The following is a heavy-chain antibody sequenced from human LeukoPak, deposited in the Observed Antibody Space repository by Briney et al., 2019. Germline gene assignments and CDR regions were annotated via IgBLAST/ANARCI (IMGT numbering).Heavy chain of an antibody. CDR2: IYSGGST. V-gene: IGHV3-66*01. J-gene: IGHJ4*02. Sequence: PGGSLRLSCAASGFTVSSNYMSWVRQAPGKGLEWVSVIYSGGSTFYADSVRGRFTISRDNSKNTLYLRMNSLRAEDTAVYYCARDVSGSSSWSDFDYWGQGTLVTVSS. CDR3: ARDVSGSSSWSDFDY. CDR1: GFTVSSNY. D-gene: IGHD6-13*01.